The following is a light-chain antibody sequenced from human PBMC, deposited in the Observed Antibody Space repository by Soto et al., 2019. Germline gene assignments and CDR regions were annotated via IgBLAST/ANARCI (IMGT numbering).Light chain of an antibody. Sequence: EIVLTQSPATLSLSPGERATLSCRASQSVSSYLAWYQQKPGQAPRLLIYDASNRATGIPARFSGSGSGTDFTLAISGLEPEDFAVYYCQQRSNGPPITFGQGTRLEI. J-gene: IGKJ5*01. CDR1: QSVSSY. CDR3: QQRSNGPPIT. V-gene: IGKV3-11*01. CDR2: DAS.